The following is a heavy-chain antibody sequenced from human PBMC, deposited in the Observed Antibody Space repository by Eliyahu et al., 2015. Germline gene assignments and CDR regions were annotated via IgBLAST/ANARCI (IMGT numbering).Heavy chain of an antibody. J-gene: IGHJ4*02. V-gene: IGHV3-33*01. Sequence: QVQLVXSGGGXVQPGRSLRLXXAAXGFXFSTYTMHWXRQAPGRGLEWVAVVWFDGTKKYYVDSVKGRFTISRDKSKNTVYLEMNSLRAEDTAVYYCAREDRGLDYWGQGTLVTVSS. CDR3: AREDRGLDY. CDR1: GFXFSTYT. D-gene: IGHD2-15*01. CDR2: VWFDGTKK.